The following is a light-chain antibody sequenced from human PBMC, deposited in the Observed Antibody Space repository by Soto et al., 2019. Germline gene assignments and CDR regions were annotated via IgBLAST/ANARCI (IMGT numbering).Light chain of an antibody. CDR3: SSYTSSSTVYV. CDR2: DVS. CDR1: SSDVCGYKF. Sequence: QSALTQPASVSGSPGQSITISCTGTSSDVCGYKFVSWYQQHPGKAPKLMIFDVSNRPSGISSRFSGSKSGNTASLTISGLQAEDEAVYYCSSYTSSSTVYVFGTGTKVTAL. V-gene: IGLV2-14*03. J-gene: IGLJ1*01.